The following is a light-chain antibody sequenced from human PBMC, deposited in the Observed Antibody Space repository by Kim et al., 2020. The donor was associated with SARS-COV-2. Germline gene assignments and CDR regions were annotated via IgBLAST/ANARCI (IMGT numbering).Light chain of an antibody. J-gene: IGLJ2*01. V-gene: IGLV3-1*01. Sequence: GTPGQTASITCSGEKVGDKYACWYQQKPGQSPVLVIYQDSKRPSGIPERFSGSNSGNTATLTISGTQAMDEADYYCQAWDSSTAVFGGGNQLTVL. CDR2: QDS. CDR1: KVGDKY. CDR3: QAWDSSTAV.